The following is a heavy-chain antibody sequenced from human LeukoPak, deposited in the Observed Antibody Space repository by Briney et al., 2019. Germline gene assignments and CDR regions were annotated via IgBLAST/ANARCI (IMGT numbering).Heavy chain of an antibody. J-gene: IGHJ4*02. D-gene: IGHD3-10*01. V-gene: IGHV3-23*01. CDR3: VSKGLQLLGELLY. CDR2: ITAIAGDT. Sequence: PGGSLRLSCAASGFTFSSYIMNWVRQAPGKGLEWVSLITAIAGDTYYADSVKGRFTISRDNSRNTLYLQMDSLRAEDSAIYYCVSKGLQLLGELLYWGQGTLVAVSS. CDR1: GFTFSSYI.